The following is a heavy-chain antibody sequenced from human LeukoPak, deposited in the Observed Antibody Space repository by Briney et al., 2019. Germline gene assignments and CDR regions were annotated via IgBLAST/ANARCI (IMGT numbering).Heavy chain of an antibody. J-gene: IGHJ4*02. CDR2: INAGNGNT. V-gene: IGHV1-3*01. CDR3: ARDRPIGYSISWYGPIDY. CDR1: GYTFTSYA. Sequence: ASVKVSCKASGYTFTSYAMHWVRQAPGQRLEWMGWINAGNGNTKYSQKFQGRVTITRDTSASTAYMELSSLRSEDTAVYYCARDRPIGYSISWYGPIDYWGQGTLVTVSS. D-gene: IGHD6-13*01.